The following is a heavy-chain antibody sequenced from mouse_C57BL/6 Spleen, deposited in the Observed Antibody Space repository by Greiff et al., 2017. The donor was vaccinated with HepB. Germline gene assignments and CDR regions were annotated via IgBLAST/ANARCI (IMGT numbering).Heavy chain of an antibody. V-gene: IGHV3-6*01. CDR2: ISYDGSN. CDR1: GYSITSGYY. Sequence: EVQLQESGPGLVKPSQSLSLTCSVTGYSITSGYYWNWIRQFPGNKLEWMGYISYDGSNNYNPSFKNRISITRDTSKNQFFLKLNSVTTEDTATYYCARPTLDWYFDVWGTGTTVTVSS. CDR3: ARPTLDWYFDV. J-gene: IGHJ1*03.